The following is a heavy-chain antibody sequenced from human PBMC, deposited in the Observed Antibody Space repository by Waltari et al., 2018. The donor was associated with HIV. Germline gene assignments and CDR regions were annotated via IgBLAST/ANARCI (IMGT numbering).Heavy chain of an antibody. CDR1: GGSISSYY. D-gene: IGHD6-13*01. J-gene: IGHJ6*02. V-gene: IGHV4-59*08. Sequence: QVQLQESGPGLVKPSETLSLTCTVSGGSISSYYWSWIRQPPGKGLEWIGYIYYSGSTNYNPSLKSRVTISVDTSKNQFSLKLSSGTAADTAVYYCARLLIAAAADDDQYGMDVWGQGTTVTVSS. CDR3: ARLLIAAAADDDQYGMDV. CDR2: IYYSGST.